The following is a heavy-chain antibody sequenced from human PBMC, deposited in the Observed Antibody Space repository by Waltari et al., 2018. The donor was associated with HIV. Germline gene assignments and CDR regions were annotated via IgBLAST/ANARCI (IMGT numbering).Heavy chain of an antibody. Sequence: QVHLVQSGAEMKKPGASVKVSCKASGYIFISYGISWVRQAPGQGLEWMGWISPYNDNTNFGQKFQGRVTLTTDPSTSTAYMELRNLRSDDTAVYYCARDRVSGAYDFWSGYGMHVWGQGTTVNVSS. CDR1: GYIFISYG. CDR3: ARDRVSGAYDFWSGYGMHV. V-gene: IGHV1-18*01. J-gene: IGHJ6*02. D-gene: IGHD3-3*01. CDR2: ISPYNDNT.